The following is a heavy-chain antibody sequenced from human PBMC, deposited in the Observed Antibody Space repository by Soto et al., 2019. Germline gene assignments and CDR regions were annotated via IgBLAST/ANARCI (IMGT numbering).Heavy chain of an antibody. CDR2: ISYDGSNK. J-gene: IGHJ6*02. D-gene: IGHD1-26*01. Sequence: GGSLRLSCAASGFTFSSYAMHWVRQAPGKGLEWVAVISYDGSNKYYADSVKGRFTISRDNSKNTLYLQMNSLRAEDTALYYCASFSGSIVGAFYYYYGMDVWGQGTTVTVSS. CDR1: GFTFSSYA. CDR3: ASFSGSIVGAFYYYYGMDV. V-gene: IGHV3-30-3*01.